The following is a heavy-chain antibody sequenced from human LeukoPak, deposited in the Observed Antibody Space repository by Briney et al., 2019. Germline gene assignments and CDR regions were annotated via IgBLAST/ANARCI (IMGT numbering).Heavy chain of an antibody. D-gene: IGHD6-6*01. CDR3: VYSSSFNYFDY. CDR1: GYSFTSYW. V-gene: IGHV5-51*01. J-gene: IGHJ4*02. Sequence: GESLKISCKGSGYSFTSYWIGWVRQMPGKGLEWMGIIYPGDSDTRYIPSFQRQVTISADKSISTAYLQWSSLKASYTAMYYCVYSSSFNYFDYWGQGTLVTVSS. CDR2: IYPGDSDT.